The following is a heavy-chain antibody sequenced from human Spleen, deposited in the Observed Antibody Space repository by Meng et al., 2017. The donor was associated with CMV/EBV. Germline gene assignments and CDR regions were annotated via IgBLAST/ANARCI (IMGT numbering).Heavy chain of an antibody. J-gene: IGHJ4*02. CDR2: IYWNDDK. V-gene: IGHV2-5*01. CDR1: GFSLSTSGVG. D-gene: IGHD3-22*01. CDR3: AHRITMIVWGF. Sequence: CTCSGFSLSTSGVGVGWIRQPPGKALEWLALIYWNDDKRYSPSLKSRLTITKDTSKNQVVLTMTNMDPVDTATYYCAHRITMIVWGFWGQGTLVTVSS.